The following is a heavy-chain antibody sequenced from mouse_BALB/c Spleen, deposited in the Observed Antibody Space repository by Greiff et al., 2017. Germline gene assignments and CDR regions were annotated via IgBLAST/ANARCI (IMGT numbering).Heavy chain of an antibody. CDR1: GFTFSSYA. J-gene: IGHJ1*01. CDR2: ISSGGSYT. CDR3: ARGDGNHWYFDV. D-gene: IGHD2-1*01. V-gene: IGHV5-9-4*01. Sequence: EVMLVESGGGLVKPGGSLKLSCAASGFTFSSYAMSWVRQSPEKRLAWVAEISSGGSYTYYPDTVTGRFTISRDNAKNTLYLEMSSLRSEDTAMYYCARGDGNHWYFDVWGAGTTVTVS.